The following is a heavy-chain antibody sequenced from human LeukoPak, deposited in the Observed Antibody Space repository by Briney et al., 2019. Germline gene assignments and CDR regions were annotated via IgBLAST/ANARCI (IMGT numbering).Heavy chain of an antibody. V-gene: IGHV3-30*18. Sequence: PGRSLRLSCAASGFTFSSYGMHWVRQAPGKGLEWVAVISYDGSNKYYADSVKGRFTISRDNSKNTLYLQMNSLRVEDTAVYYCAKVGGDDILSYYFDYWGQGTLVTVSS. CDR1: GFTFSSYG. CDR2: ISYDGSNK. D-gene: IGHD3-9*01. J-gene: IGHJ4*02. CDR3: AKVGGDDILSYYFDY.